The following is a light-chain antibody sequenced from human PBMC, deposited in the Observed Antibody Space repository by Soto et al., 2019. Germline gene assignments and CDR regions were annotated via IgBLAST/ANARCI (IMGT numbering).Light chain of an antibody. CDR2: DDN. Sequence: SYKLTQPPSVSVAPGQAATLTCGGVNIGGKSVHWYQLKPGQAPVLVVHDDNGRPSGIPDRFSGSNSGNTATLAISRVEAGDEADYYCQVWDSTSDDRWVFGGGTKRPS. CDR1: NIGGKS. J-gene: IGLJ3*02. V-gene: IGLV3-21*02. CDR3: QVWDSTSDDRWV.